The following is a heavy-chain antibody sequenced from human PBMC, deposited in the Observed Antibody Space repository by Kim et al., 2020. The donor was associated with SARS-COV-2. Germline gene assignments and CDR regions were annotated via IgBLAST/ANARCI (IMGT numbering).Heavy chain of an antibody. D-gene: IGHD4-17*01. J-gene: IGHJ4*02. CDR1: GGSFSGYY. CDR3: ARLLSPVTTSFGIWTGSFFDY. V-gene: IGHV4-34*01. CDR2: INHSGST. Sequence: SETLSLTCAVYGGSFSGYYWSWIRQPPGKGLEWIGEINHSGSTNYNPSLKSRVTISVDTSKNQFSLKLSSVTAADTAVYYCARLLSPVTTSFGIWTGSFFDYWGQGTLVTVSS.